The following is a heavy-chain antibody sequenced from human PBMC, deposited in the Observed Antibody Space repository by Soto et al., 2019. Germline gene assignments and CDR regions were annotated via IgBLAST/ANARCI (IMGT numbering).Heavy chain of an antibody. CDR3: ARGQLVWYGDLAPYHRDMDV. J-gene: IGHJ6*02. CDR2: ISHDGGT. CDR1: GGSFDDFY. D-gene: IGHD3-10*01. Sequence: SETLSLTCAFYGGSFDDFYWSWVRQSPGKGLEWVGEISHDGGTNYSPSLASRVSISVDTSKNQFSLHLRSVTAADTGLYYCARGQLVWYGDLAPYHRDMDVWGQGTTVTVSS. V-gene: IGHV4-34*01.